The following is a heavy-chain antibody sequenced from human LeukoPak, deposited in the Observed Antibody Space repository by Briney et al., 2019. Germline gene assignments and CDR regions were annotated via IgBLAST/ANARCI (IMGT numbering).Heavy chain of an antibody. V-gene: IGHV4-4*02. CDR3: ARTSRINMVLDP. CDR1: GGSISNTNW. Sequence: SGTLSLTCGVSGGSISNTNWWTWVRQPPGKGLEWIGEIYHSGSTNYNPSFKSRVTISVDKSKNQFSLKLSSVTAADTAVYYCARTSRINMVLDPWGQGTLVTVSS. CDR2: IYHSGST. D-gene: IGHD3-10*01. J-gene: IGHJ5*02.